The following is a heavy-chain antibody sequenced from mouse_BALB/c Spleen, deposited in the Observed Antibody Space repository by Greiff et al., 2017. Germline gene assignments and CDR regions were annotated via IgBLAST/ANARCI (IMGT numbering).Heavy chain of an antibody. D-gene: IGHD2-14*01. V-gene: IGHV2-9-2*01. Sequence: QVQLQQSGPGLVAPSQSLSITCTVSGFSLTSYDISWIRQPPGKGLEWLGVIWTGGGTNYNSAFMSRLSISKDNSKSQVFLKMNSLQTDDTAIYYCVRDKVRGTAYYFDYWGQGTTLTVSS. J-gene: IGHJ2*01. CDR3: VRDKVRGTAYYFDY. CDR2: IWTGGGT. CDR1: GFSLTSYD.